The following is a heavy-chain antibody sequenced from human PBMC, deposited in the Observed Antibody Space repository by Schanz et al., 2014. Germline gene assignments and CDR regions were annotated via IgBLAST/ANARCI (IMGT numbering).Heavy chain of an antibody. J-gene: IGHJ6*02. V-gene: IGHV3-23*04. Sequence: EVQLVESGGGLVQPGGSLRLSCATSGFTFTTFAMTWVRQAPGKGLEWVSGISDRGDGTNYGDSVRGRFTISRDNSKNTLYLQMNSLRAEDTAVYYCARDRQQLVGRIGYYYGMDVWGQGTTVTVSS. CDR3: ARDRQQLVGRIGYYYGMDV. D-gene: IGHD6-13*01. CDR1: GFTFTTFA. CDR2: ISDRGDGT.